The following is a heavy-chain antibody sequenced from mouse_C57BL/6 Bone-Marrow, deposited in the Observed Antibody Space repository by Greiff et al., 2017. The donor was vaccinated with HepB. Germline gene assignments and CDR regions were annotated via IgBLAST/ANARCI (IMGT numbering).Heavy chain of an antibody. J-gene: IGHJ1*03. Sequence: VQLQQPGAELVMPGASVKLSCKASGYTFTSYWMHWVKQRPGQGLEWIGEIDPSDSYTNYNQKFKGKSTLTVDKSSSTAYMQLSSLTSEDSAVYYCARGFFRGYFDVWGTGTTVTVSA. CDR2: IDPSDSYT. V-gene: IGHV1-69*01. CDR3: ARGFFRGYFDV. CDR1: GYTFTSYW.